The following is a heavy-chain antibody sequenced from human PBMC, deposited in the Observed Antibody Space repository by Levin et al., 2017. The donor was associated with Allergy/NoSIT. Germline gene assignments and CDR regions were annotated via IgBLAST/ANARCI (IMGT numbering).Heavy chain of an antibody. J-gene: IGHJ6*03. CDR3: ARFWMVREPDNYYMDV. CDR2: MHTSGST. D-gene: IGHD3-10*01. Sequence: RTSETLSLTCSVSGDSISTGNYYWSWIRQPAGKGLEWIGRMHTSGSTNYNPSLKSRLTISADTSKNQFSLKLISVTAADTAVYYCARFWMVREPDNYYMDVWGKGTTVTVSS. V-gene: IGHV4-61*02. CDR1: GDSISTGNYY.